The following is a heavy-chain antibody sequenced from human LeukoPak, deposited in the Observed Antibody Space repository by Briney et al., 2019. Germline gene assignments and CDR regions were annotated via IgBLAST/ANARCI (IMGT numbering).Heavy chain of an antibody. D-gene: IGHD3-10*01. CDR2: IYYSGST. Sequence: ETLSLTCTVSGGSISSYYWSWIRQPPGKGLEWIGYIYYSGSTNYNPSLKSRVTISVDTSKNQFSLKLSSVTAADTAVYYCARSIWSADRGMDVWGQGTTVTVSS. CDR3: ARSIWSADRGMDV. J-gene: IGHJ6*02. V-gene: IGHV4-59*01. CDR1: GGSISSYY.